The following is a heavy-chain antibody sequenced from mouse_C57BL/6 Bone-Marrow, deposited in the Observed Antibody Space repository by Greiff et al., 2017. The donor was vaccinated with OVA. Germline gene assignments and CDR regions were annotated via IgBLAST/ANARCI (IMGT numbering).Heavy chain of an antibody. CDR1: GYAFTNYL. J-gene: IGHJ4*01. V-gene: IGHV1-54*01. CDR2: INPGSGGT. CDR3: ARWGYGSSLYAMDY. D-gene: IGHD1-1*01. Sequence: QVQLKQSGAELVRPGTSVKVSCKASGYAFTNYLIEWVKQRPGQGLEWIGVINPGSGGTNYNEKFKGKATLTADKSSSTAYMQLSSLTSEDSAVYFCARWGYGSSLYAMDYWGQGTSVTVSS.